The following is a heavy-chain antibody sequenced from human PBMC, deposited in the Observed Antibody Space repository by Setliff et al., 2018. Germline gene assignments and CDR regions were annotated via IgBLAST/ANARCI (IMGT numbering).Heavy chain of an antibody. Sequence: KPSETLSLTCTVSGGFIRDYYWNWIRQSPGKGLEWIGYIYYRGTTNYNSSLKSRVTISIDMPKNQFSLKLSSATAADTAVYFCAAVGIDAGGGWFDPWGHGIPVTVSS. CDR1: GGFIRDYY. CDR3: AAVGIDAGGGWFDP. CDR2: IYYRGTT. V-gene: IGHV4-59*01. J-gene: IGHJ5*02. D-gene: IGHD1-26*01.